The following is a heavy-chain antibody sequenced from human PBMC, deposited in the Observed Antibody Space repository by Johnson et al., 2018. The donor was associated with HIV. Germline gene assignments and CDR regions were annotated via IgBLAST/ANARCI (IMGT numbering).Heavy chain of an antibody. Sequence: QEQLVESGGGVVQPGGSLRLSCAASGFTFRNFDMDWVRPAPGRGLEWIVSISYDGSNKYYGDSVKGLFTISRDNSKNTLYLQMDSLRTEDTGVYYCAKDLRQVAVNDVFDIWGQGTVVSVSS. V-gene: IGHV3-30*18. CDR2: ISYDGSNK. D-gene: IGHD6-19*01. CDR1: GFTFRNFD. J-gene: IGHJ3*02. CDR3: AKDLRQVAVNDVFDI.